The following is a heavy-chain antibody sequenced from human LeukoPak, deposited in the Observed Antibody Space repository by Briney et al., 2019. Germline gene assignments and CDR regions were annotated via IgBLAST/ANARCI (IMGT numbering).Heavy chain of an antibody. V-gene: IGHV3-66*01. D-gene: IGHD5-24*01. CDR3: AREGDGYNSPIDY. J-gene: IGHJ4*02. CDR2: IYSGGST. CDR1: GFTFSSYA. Sequence: GGSLRLSCAASGFTFSSYAMSWVRQAPGKGLEWVSVIYSGGSTYYADSVKGRFTISRDNSKNTLYLQMNSLRAEDTAVYYCAREGDGYNSPIDYWGQGTLVTVSS.